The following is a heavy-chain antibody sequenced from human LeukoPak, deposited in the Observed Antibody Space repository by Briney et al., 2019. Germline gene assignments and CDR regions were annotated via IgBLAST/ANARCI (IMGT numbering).Heavy chain of an antibody. CDR2: CDPEDDEA. CDR1: GYSLSELS. Sequence: ASVKVSCKVSGYSLSELSIHWVRQAPGKGLEWMGGCDPEDDEAIYAQSLQGRVTMTEDTSTDTAYMELSGLTSDDAAVYYCATDVTGTAPYDFWGQGTLVTVS. D-gene: IGHD1-1*01. CDR3: ATDVTGTAPYDF. V-gene: IGHV1-24*01. J-gene: IGHJ4*02.